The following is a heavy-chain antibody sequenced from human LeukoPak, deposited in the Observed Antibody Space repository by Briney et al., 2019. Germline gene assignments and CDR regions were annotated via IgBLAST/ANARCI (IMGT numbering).Heavy chain of an antibody. CDR1: GFTFSNFW. J-gene: IGHJ4*02. Sequence: GASLRLSCAASGFTFSNFWMSWVRQAPGKGLEWVANINQDVSEKFYVDSVKGRFTISRDNAKNSLYLQMNSLRAEDTAVYYCARFRYNWNYDFDYWGQGTLVTVSS. V-gene: IGHV3-7*01. CDR2: INQDVSEK. D-gene: IGHD1-7*01. CDR3: ARFRYNWNYDFDY.